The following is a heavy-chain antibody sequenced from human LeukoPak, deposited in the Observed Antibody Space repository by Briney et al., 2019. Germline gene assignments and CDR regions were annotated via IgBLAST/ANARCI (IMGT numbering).Heavy chain of an antibody. CDR3: ARRYSSGWSYFDY. J-gene: IGHJ4*02. CDR2: INPSGGST. V-gene: IGHV1-46*01. D-gene: IGHD6-19*01. CDR1: GYTFTSYY. Sequence: ASVKVSCTASGYTFTSYYIHWVRQAPGQGLEWMGIINPSGGSTTYAQKFQGRVTMTRDTSTTTVYMELSSLRSEDTAVYYCARRYSSGWSYFDYWGQGTLVTVSS.